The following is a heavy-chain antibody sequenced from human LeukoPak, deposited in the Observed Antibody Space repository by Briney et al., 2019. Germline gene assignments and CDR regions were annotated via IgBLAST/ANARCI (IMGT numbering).Heavy chain of an antibody. D-gene: IGHD4-17*01. CDR3: ARDFYGDYALSAFDI. CDR1: GGSFSGYY. V-gene: IGHV4-34*01. Sequence: PSETLSLTCAVYGGSFSGYYWSWIRQPPGKGLEWIGEINHSGSTNYNPSLKSRVTISVDTSKNQFSLKLSSVTAADTAVYYCARDFYGDYALSAFDIWGQGTMVTVSS. J-gene: IGHJ3*02. CDR2: INHSGST.